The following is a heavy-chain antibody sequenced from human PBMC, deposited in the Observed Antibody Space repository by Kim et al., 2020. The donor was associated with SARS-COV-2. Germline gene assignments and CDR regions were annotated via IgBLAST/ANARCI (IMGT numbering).Heavy chain of an antibody. J-gene: IGHJ4*02. CDR3: ARGYGSGSHGLDY. CDR1: GYTFTKYY. CDR2: ITPGGGST. Sequence: ASVKVSCKASGYTFTKYYMHWVRQAPGQRLEWMGIITPGGGSTSYAQNLQGRVTMTSDTPTSTVYMELSSLRSEDTAVYYCARGYGSGSHGLDYWGQGTPVTVS. V-gene: IGHV1-46*04. D-gene: IGHD3-10*01.